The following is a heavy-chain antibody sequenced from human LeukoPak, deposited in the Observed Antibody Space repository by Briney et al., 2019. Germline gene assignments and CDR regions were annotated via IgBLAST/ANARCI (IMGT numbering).Heavy chain of an antibody. J-gene: IGHJ6*03. D-gene: IGHD2-15*01. V-gene: IGHV4-59*01. CDR2: IYYSGST. CDR1: GGSISSYY. CDR3: ARHGPKQVVHYYYYYMNV. Sequence: SETLSLTCTVSGGSISSYYWSWIRQPPGKGLEWIGYIYYSGSTNYNPSLKSRVTISVDTSKNQFSLKLSSVTAADTAVYYCARHGPKQVVHYYYYYMNVWGKGTTVTVSS.